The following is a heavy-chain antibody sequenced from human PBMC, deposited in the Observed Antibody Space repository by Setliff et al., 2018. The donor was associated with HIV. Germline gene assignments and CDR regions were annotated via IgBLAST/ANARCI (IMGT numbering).Heavy chain of an antibody. CDR1: GGTFSRYA. D-gene: IGHD3-16*01. CDR3: ARLKL. J-gene: IGHJ4*02. CDR2: IVPIIDIT. V-gene: IGHV1-69*10. Sequence: SVKVSCKASGGTFSRYAISWLRQAPGQGLEWMGGIVPIIDITNYVEKFQDRVTISADTSTDTAYLELSSLRSDDTAVYYCARLKLWGQGTLVTVSS.